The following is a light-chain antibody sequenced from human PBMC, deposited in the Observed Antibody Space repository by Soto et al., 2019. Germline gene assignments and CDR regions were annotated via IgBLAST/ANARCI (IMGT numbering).Light chain of an antibody. CDR3: QQRSSAIT. J-gene: IGKJ5*01. V-gene: IGKV3D-20*02. Sequence: EIVLTQSPGTLSLSPGERATLSCRASQSVSSSYLAWYQQKPGQAPRLLIYGASSRATGIPDRFSGSGSGTDFTLTISSLEPEDFAVYYCQQRSSAITFSQGTRLEIK. CDR2: GAS. CDR1: QSVSSSY.